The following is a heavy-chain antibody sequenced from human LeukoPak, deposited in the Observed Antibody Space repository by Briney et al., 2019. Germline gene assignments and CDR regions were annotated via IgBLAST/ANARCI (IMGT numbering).Heavy chain of an antibody. CDR3: AKVGHSYDDRGNFDY. V-gene: IGHV3-23*01. D-gene: IGHD5-12*01. CDR2: ISGGGGIT. CDR1: GFTFSNYA. Sequence: GGSLRLSCAASGFTFSNYAMSWVRQAPGKGLEWVSGISGGGGITYYADSVKGRFTISRDNSKNMVYVQMNSLRAEDTAIYYWAKVGHSYDDRGNFDYWGQGTLVTVSS. J-gene: IGHJ4*02.